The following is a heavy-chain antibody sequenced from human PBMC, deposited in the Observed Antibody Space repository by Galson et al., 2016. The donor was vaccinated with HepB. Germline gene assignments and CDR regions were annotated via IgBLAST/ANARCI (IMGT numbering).Heavy chain of an antibody. CDR2: IYYTGST. V-gene: IGHV4-39*01. J-gene: IGHJ5*02. CDR1: GGSITSSTYY. Sequence: LSLTCSVSGGSITSSTYYWGWIRQPSGKKLEWIGAIYYTGSTYYNPSLKSRVTISVDTSKNQFSLNLNSVTAADTAVYYCARNPDPPGRGRNWFDPWGQGTLVTVSS. D-gene: IGHD3-10*01. CDR3: ARNPDPPGRGRNWFDP.